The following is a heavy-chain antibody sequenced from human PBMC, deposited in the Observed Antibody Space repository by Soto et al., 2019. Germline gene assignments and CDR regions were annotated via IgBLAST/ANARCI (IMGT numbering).Heavy chain of an antibody. V-gene: IGHV4-30-2*01. D-gene: IGHD5-12*01. CDR3: ARLDGYNSFDY. CDR2: IFHNGGA. CDR1: GDSISSGGYY. Sequence: ASETLSLTCAVSGDSISSGGYYWSWIRHPPGKGLEWIGYIFHNGGAYYNPSLNSRVTISVDRSKNQFSLKLSSMTAADTAVYYCARLDGYNSFDYWGQGTLVTVSS. J-gene: IGHJ4*02.